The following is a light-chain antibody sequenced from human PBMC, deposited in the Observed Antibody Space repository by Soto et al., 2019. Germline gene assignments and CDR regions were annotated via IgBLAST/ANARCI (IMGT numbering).Light chain of an antibody. CDR3: NSYTGSSINTVV. V-gene: IGLV2-14*01. Sequence: QSALTQPASVSGSPGQSITISCTGTSSDVGKYSYVSWYQQHPAKAPKLMIFEVSNRPSGVSDRFSGSKSGNTASLTISGLQAEDEADYYCNSYTGSSINTVVFGGGTKLTVL. J-gene: IGLJ2*01. CDR2: EVS. CDR1: SSDVGKYSY.